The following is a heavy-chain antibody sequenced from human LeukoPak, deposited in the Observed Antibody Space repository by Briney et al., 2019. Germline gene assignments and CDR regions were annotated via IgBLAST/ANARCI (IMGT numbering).Heavy chain of an antibody. CDR2: ITPNSGGT. D-gene: IGHD2-2*02. V-gene: IGHV1-2*02. CDR1: GYTLTELS. CDR3: ARGFRLSAIEDWFDP. Sequence: GASVKVSCKVSGYTLTELSMHWVRLAPRQGLEWMGWITPNSGGTKYAQRFQGRVTMTRDTSISTAYMELSGLRSDDTAVYYCARGFRLSAIEDWFDPWGQGTLVTVSS. J-gene: IGHJ5*02.